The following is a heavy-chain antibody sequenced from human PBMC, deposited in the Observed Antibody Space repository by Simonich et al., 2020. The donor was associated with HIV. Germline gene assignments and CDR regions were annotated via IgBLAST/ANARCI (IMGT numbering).Heavy chain of an antibody. Sequence: QVQLQESGPGLVKPSETLSLTCAVSGYSLSSGYYWGWIRQPPGKGLEWIGEIKHSETTNYNPSLKSRIARSRDTSKNQSSLKLSSVTAADTAVYYCARHVAGADIDYWGQGTLVTVSS. V-gene: IGHV4-38-2*01. D-gene: IGHD2-15*01. CDR2: IKHSETT. CDR3: ARHVAGADIDY. J-gene: IGHJ4*02. CDR1: GYSLSSGYY.